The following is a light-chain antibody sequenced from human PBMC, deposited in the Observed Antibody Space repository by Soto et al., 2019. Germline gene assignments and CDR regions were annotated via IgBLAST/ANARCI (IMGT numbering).Light chain of an antibody. V-gene: IGLV2-14*01. CDR1: TSDIGGYNY. Sequence: QSVLTQPASVSGSPGQSITISCTGTTSDIGGYNYVSWYQQHQGKAPKPMIYAVSNRPSGVSNRCSGSKSGNTASLTISGLQAEDEDDYYCSSYTSSSTLVFGGGTKVTVL. J-gene: IGLJ2*01. CDR3: SSYTSSSTLV. CDR2: AVS.